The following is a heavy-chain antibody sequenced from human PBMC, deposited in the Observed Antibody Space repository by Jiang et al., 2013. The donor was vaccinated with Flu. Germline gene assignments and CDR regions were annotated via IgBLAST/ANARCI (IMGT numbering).Heavy chain of an antibody. CDR1: GGSFSSFA. J-gene: IGHJ4*02. CDR3: ARSSWGYSYGPFEY. Sequence: GAEVKKPGSSVKVSCKASGGSFSSFAINWVRQAPGQGLEWMGGVNPIFGTTDYAQKFQGRVTIIADKSTSTAYMDLSSLKSEDTAVYYCARSSWGYSYGPFEYWGQGTLVTVSS. CDR2: VNPIFGTT. V-gene: IGHV1-69*06. D-gene: IGHD5-18*01.